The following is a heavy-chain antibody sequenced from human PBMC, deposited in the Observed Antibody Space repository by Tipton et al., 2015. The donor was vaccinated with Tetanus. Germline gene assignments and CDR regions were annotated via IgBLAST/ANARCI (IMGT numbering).Heavy chain of an antibody. J-gene: IGHJ6*01. V-gene: IGHV1-69*01. CDR2: IIPSLGST. CDR3: ARGGSYLGIYYYYAMDV. CDR1: GGTFNSYA. Sequence: QSGPEVKKPGSSVRVSCKTSGGTFNSYAISWMRQAPGQGLEWMGGIIPSLGSTTYAPKFQGRITITADEVTTTAYMEVSSLTSEDTAVFYCARGGSYLGIYYYYAMDVWGQGTTVTVSS. D-gene: IGHD1-26*01.